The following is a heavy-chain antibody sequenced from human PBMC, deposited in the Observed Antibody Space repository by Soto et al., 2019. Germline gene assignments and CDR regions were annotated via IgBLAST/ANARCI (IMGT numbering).Heavy chain of an antibody. CDR1: GFTFSSYA. J-gene: IGHJ6*02. CDR2: ISGSGGST. D-gene: IGHD2-8*02. V-gene: IGHV3-23*01. Sequence: PGGSLRLSCAASGFTFSSYAMSWVRQAPGKGLEWVSAISGSGGSTYYADSVKGRFTISRDNSKNTLYLQMNSLRAEDSAVYYCAKDFYFGIPPWCYGMDVWGQGTTVTVSS. CDR3: AKDFYFGIPPWCYGMDV.